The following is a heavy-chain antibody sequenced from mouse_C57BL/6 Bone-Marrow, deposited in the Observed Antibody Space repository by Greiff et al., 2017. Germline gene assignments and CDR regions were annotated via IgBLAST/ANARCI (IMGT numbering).Heavy chain of an antibody. V-gene: IGHV5-4*01. CDR2: ISDGGSYT. J-gene: IGHJ3*01. CDR3: ARDTMVTTEAWFAY. CDR1: GFTFSSFA. D-gene: IGHD2-2*01. Sequence: EVMLVDSGGGLVRPGGSLKLSCAASGFTFSSFALSWVRQTPEKRLEWVGTISDGGSYTYYPDNVKGRFTISRDNAKNNLYLQMSHLKSEDTAMYYCARDTMVTTEAWFAYWGQGTLVTVSA.